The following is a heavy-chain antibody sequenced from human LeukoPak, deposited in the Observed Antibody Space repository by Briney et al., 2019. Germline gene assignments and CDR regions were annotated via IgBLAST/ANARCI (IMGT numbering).Heavy chain of an antibody. D-gene: IGHD3-3*01. Sequence: GGSLRLSCAASGFTFSSYGMHWVRQAPGKGREWVAFISYDGSNKYYADSVKGRFTISRDNSKNTLYLQMNSLRAEDAAVYYCAKVATIFGVVTIYYMDVWGKGTTVTVSS. V-gene: IGHV3-30*18. J-gene: IGHJ6*03. CDR1: GFTFSSYG. CDR2: ISYDGSNK. CDR3: AKVATIFGVVTIYYMDV.